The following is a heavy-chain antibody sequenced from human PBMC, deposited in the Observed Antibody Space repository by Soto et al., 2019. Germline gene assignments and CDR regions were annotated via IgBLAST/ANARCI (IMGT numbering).Heavy chain of an antibody. V-gene: IGHV3-21*01. CDR2: ISSGSGYI. CDR1: GFTFSSYS. J-gene: IGHJ4*02. Sequence: GGSLRLSCAASGFTFSSYSMNWVRQAPGKGLEWVSSISSGSGYIYYADSVKGRFTISRDNAKNSLFLQMNSLRAEDTAVYYCARDRRDGYIFDYWGQGTLVTVSS. CDR3: ARDRRDGYIFDY. D-gene: IGHD5-12*01.